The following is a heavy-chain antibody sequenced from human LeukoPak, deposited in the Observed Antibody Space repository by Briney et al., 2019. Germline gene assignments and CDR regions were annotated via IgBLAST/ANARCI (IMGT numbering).Heavy chain of an antibody. J-gene: IGHJ4*02. CDR1: GGSFSGYY. CDR3: ATQPPYCSSTSCYQFDY. CDR2: IHPSGSP. Sequence: PSETLSLSCGVYGGSFSGYYLTWIRQPPGKGLEWIGEIHPSGSPNYNPSLKSRVTISVDTSKNQFSLKLSSVTAADTAVYYCATQPPYCSSTSCYQFDYWGQGTLVTVSS. V-gene: IGHV4-34*01. D-gene: IGHD2-2*01.